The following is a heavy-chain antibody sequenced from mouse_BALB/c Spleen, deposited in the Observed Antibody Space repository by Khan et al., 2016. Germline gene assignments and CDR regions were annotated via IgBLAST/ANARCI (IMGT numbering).Heavy chain of an antibody. CDR2: ILTESGRT. Sequence: VQLQESGAELMKPGASVKISCKASGYTFSSYGIEWVKQRPGQGLEWIGEILTESGRTNYNEKFKGQATFTAETSSSTAYMQLSSLTSEDSASFYGARLMLPRPRLDYWGQGTTLTVSA. J-gene: IGHJ2*01. D-gene: IGHD1-1*01. CDR3: ARLMLPRPRLDY. V-gene: IGHV1-9*01. CDR1: GYTFSSYG.